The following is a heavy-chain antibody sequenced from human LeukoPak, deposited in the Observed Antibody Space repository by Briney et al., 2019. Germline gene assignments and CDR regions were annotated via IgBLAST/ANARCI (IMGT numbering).Heavy chain of an antibody. Sequence: GGSLRLSCAASEFIVTNYHMNWVRQAPGKGLEWVSNIFDDGTTYYADSVKGRFTISRDISKNTAYLQMNSLRVEDTAVYYCARDPNDGYALLEYWGQGTVVTVSS. D-gene: IGHD2-8*01. CDR2: IFDDGTT. CDR1: EFIVTNYH. V-gene: IGHV3-66*02. J-gene: IGHJ4*02. CDR3: ARDPNDGYALLEY.